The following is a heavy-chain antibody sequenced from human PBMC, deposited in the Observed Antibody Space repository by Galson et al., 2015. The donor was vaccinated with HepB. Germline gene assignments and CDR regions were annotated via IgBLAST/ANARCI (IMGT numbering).Heavy chain of an antibody. J-gene: IGHJ4*02. CDR3: ARVSRTYIDY. D-gene: IGHD2-2*02. V-gene: IGHV3-66*01. CDR2: IYSGGST. Sequence: SLRLSCAASGFTVSSNYMSWVRQAPGKGLEWVPVIYSGGSTYYADSVKGRFTISRDNSKNTLYLQMNSLRAEDTAVYYCARVSRTYIDYWGQGTLVTVSS. CDR1: GFTVSSNY.